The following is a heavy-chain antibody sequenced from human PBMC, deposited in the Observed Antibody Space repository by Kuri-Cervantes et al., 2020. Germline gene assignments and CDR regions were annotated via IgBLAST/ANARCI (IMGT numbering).Heavy chain of an antibody. D-gene: IGHD6-13*01. Sequence: LSLTCAASGFTFSSYGMHWVRQAPGKGLEWVAVIWYDGSNKYYADSVKGRFTISRDNSKNTLYLQMNSLRAEDTAVYYCARSRRGYSSPEGYYYYGMDVWGQGTTVTVSS. J-gene: IGHJ6*02. V-gene: IGHV3-33*01. CDR2: IWYDGSNK. CDR1: GFTFSSYG. CDR3: ARSRRGYSSPEGYYYYGMDV.